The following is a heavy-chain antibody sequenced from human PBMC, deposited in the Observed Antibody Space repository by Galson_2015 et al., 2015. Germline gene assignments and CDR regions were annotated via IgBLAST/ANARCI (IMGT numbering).Heavy chain of an antibody. CDR1: GYSFTNYG. V-gene: IGHV1-18*04. Sequence: CKASGYSFTNYGISWVRQAPGQGLEWMGWISAYNGNTNYAQKFQGRVTMTTDTSTSTAYMELRSLRSDDTAVYYCALGGYDILTERPNWFDPWGQGTLVTVSS. CDR2: ISAYNGNT. CDR3: ALGGYDILTERPNWFDP. D-gene: IGHD3-9*01. J-gene: IGHJ5*02.